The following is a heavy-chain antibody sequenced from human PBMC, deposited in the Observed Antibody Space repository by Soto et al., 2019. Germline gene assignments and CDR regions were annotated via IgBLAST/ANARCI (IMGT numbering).Heavy chain of an antibody. CDR3: AKGAIITMVRGATVDYFDY. J-gene: IGHJ4*02. CDR2: ISGSGGST. CDR1: GFTFSSYA. Sequence: EVQLLESGGGLVQPGGSLRLSCAASGFTFSSYAMSWVRQAPGKGLEWVSAISGSGGSTYYADSVKGRFTISRDNSKNTLYLQMNSLRAEDTAVYYCAKGAIITMVRGATVDYFDYWGQGTLVTVSS. V-gene: IGHV3-23*01. D-gene: IGHD3-10*01.